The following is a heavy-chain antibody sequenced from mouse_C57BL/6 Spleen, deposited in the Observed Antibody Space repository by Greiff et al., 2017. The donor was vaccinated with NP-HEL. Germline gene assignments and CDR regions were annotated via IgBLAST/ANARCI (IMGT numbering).Heavy chain of an antibody. V-gene: IGHV1-80*01. CDR1: GYAFSSYW. Sequence: LVESGAELVKPGASVKISCKASGYAFSSYWMNWVKQRPGKGLEWIGQIYPGDGDTNYNGKFKGKATLTADKSSSTAYMQLSSLTSEDSAVYFCARRSKGYFDVWGTGTTVTVSS. D-gene: IGHD1-3*01. CDR2: IYPGDGDT. CDR3: ARRSKGYFDV. J-gene: IGHJ1*03.